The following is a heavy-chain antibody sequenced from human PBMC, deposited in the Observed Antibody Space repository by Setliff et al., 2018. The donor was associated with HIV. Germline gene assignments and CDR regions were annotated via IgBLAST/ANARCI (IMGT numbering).Heavy chain of an antibody. CDR2: IIPMFGTA. CDR1: GDTFRSRA. J-gene: IGHJ3*01. D-gene: IGHD6-19*01. CDR3: ARVPYRSAWFSGGHDAFDV. Sequence: GASVKVSCKASGDTFRSRAFNWVRQAPGQGPERMGGIIPMFGTANYAQKFQGRVTITADESTSTVYMELRSLRSDDTAVYYCARVPYRSAWFSGGHDAFDVWGQGTMVTVSS. V-gene: IGHV1-69*13.